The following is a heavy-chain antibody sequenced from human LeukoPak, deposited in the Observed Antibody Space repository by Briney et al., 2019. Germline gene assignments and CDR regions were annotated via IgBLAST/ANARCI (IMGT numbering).Heavy chain of an antibody. D-gene: IGHD5-12*01. CDR3: ARAFGYDWRLDY. J-gene: IGHJ4*02. V-gene: IGHV3-53*01. Sequence: GGSLRLSCAASGITVSSSYLSWVRQAPGKGLEWVSLIYSGGSTYYADSVKGRFTVSRDNSKNTLYLQMDSLRAEDTAVYYCARAFGYDWRLDYWRQGTLVTVSS. CDR1: GITVSSSY. CDR2: IYSGGST.